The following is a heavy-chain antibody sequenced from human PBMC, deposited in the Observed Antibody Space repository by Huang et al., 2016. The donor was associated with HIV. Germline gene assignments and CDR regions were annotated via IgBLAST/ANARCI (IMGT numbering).Heavy chain of an antibody. CDR1: GYIFTSQY. CDR3: ARGNLQTSWTYLNAFDI. CDR2: INPMDVTT. V-gene: IGHV1-46*01. Sequence: QVQLVQSGAEVKKPGASVKVSCKASGYIFTSQYTHWIRQAPGQGLEWMGRINPMDVTTSYAQKVQGIVTGTGVASTNTVYREVSSLRSEDTALYYCARGNLQTSWTYLNAFDIWGQGSMVAVSS. J-gene: IGHJ3*02. D-gene: IGHD1-26*01.